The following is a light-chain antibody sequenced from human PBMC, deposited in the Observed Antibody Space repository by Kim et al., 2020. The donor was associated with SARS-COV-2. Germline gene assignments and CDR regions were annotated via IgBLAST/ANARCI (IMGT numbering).Light chain of an antibody. Sequence: NFMLTQPHSVSESPGKTVTISCTGSSGSISGNYVQWYQQRPGSAPTTVIYHNNQRPSGVPDRFSGSIDTSTISASLTISGLKTEDDADYYCQSYDGSNWVFGGGTQLTVL. CDR1: SGSISGNY. CDR2: HNN. V-gene: IGLV6-57*02. CDR3: QSYDGSNWV. J-gene: IGLJ3*02.